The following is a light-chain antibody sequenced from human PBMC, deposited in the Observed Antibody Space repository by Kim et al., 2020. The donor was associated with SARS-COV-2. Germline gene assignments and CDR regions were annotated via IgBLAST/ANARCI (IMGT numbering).Light chain of an antibody. V-gene: IGKV3-20*01. CDR2: GAS. J-gene: IGKJ5*01. Sequence: PGERATLSCRASQSVSSSYLAWYQQKPGQAPRLLIYGASSRATGIPDRFSGSGSGTDFTLPISRLEPEDFAVYYCQQCAGSPITFGQGTRLE. CDR1: QSVSSSY. CDR3: QQCAGSPIT.